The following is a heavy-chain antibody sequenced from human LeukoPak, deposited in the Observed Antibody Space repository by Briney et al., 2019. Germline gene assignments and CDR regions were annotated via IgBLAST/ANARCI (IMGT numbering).Heavy chain of an antibody. CDR3: AREDDSSGSYPDY. D-gene: IGHD3-22*01. Sequence: GRSLRLSCAASGFTFSSYGMHWVRQAPGKGLEWVAVIWYDGSNKYYADSVKGRFTISRDNSKNTLYLQMNGLRAEDTAVYYCAREDDSSGSYPDYWGQGTLVTVSS. CDR2: IWYDGSNK. J-gene: IGHJ4*02. V-gene: IGHV3-33*01. CDR1: GFTFSSYG.